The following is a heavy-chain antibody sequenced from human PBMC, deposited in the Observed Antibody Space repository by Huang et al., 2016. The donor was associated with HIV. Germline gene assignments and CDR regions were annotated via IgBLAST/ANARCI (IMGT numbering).Heavy chain of an antibody. J-gene: IGHJ3*02. D-gene: IGHD3-10*01. CDR1: GFTFNTYW. Sequence: EVQLVESGGGLVQPGGSLRVSCAASGFTFNTYWMSWVRQAPGEGVEGVARIKEDGSKRVYVNSVKGRFTVSRDNVKNSVFLQVNSLRVEDTAVYYCARVGPAYYSAGRYYRDSFDIWGQGTVVIVSS. CDR3: ARVGPAYYSAGRYYRDSFDI. V-gene: IGHV3-7*01. CDR2: IKEDGSKR.